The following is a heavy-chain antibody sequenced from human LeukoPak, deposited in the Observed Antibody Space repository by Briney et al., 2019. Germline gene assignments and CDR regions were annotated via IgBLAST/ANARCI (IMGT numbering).Heavy chain of an antibody. V-gene: IGHV4-39*01. CDR3: ARNPVRQWLTPGWFDP. D-gene: IGHD6-19*01. CDR2: IYYSGSN. Sequence: SETLSLTCPVSGGSLSSSRYYWGWIRQPPGKGLVWIGSIYYSGSNYYNPSLKSRVTISVDTSKNQFSLKLSSVTAADTAVYYCARNPVRQWLTPGWFDPWGQGTLVTVSS. CDR1: GGSLSSSRYY. J-gene: IGHJ5*02.